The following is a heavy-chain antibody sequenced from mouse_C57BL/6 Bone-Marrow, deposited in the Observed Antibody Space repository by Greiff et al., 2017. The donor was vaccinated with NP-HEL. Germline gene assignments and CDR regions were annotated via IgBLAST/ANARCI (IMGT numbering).Heavy chain of an antibody. V-gene: IGHV14-3*01. CDR2: IDPANGNT. Sequence: VHVKQSVAELVRPGASVKLSCTASGFNIKNTYMHWVKQRPEQGLEWIGRIDPANGNTKYAPKFQGKATITADTSSNTAYLQLSSLTSEDTAIYYCAFNYYGSSYWFAYWGQGTLVTVSA. D-gene: IGHD1-1*01. CDR1: GFNIKNTY. J-gene: IGHJ3*01. CDR3: AFNYYGSSYWFAY.